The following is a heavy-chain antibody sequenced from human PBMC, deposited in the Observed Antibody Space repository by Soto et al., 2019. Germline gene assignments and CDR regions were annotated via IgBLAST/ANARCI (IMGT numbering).Heavy chain of an antibody. CDR1: GGTFSSYA. V-gene: IGHV1-69*01. Sequence: QVQLVQSGAEVKKPGSSVKVSCKASGGTFSSYAISWVRQAPGQGLEWMGGIIPIFGTANYAQKFQARVTITADESTSTAYMELSSLRSADTAVYYCARGPSGGYAYYYYGMDVWGQGTTVTVSS. CDR2: IIPIFGTA. J-gene: IGHJ6*02. CDR3: ARGPSGGYAYYYYGMDV. D-gene: IGHD1-26*01.